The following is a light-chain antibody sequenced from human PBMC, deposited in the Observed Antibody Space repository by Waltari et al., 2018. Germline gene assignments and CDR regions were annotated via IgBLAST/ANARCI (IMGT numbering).Light chain of an antibody. J-gene: IGLJ1*01. CDR1: SSDVGSYNL. V-gene: IGLV2-23*02. Sequence: QSALTQPASVSGSPGQSITISCTGTSSDVGSYNLVSWYQQHPGNAPKLMIYEVSKRPSGVSNRFSGSKSGNTASLTISGLQAEDEADYYCCSYAGSSTSVFGTGTKVTVL. CDR3: CSYAGSSTSV. CDR2: EVS.